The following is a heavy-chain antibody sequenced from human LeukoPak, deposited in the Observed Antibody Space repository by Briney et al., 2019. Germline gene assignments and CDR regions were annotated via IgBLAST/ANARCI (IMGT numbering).Heavy chain of an antibody. CDR3: ARENYYDGSGSRSASAPVDH. Sequence: ASETVSCTTSGYIFAHNGISWVRQAPGQGPEWMGWISAYNGDTNYAQNFQGRVTMTRDTSTSTVYMELRSLRSDDTAVYYCARENYYDGSGSRSASAPVDHWGQGTLVTVSS. D-gene: IGHD3-22*01. J-gene: IGHJ4*02. CDR2: ISAYNGDT. V-gene: IGHV1-18*01. CDR1: GYIFAHNG.